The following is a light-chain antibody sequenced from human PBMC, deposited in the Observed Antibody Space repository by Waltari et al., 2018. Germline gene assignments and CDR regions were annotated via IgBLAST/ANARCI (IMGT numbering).Light chain of an antibody. CDR3: AAWDDSLSGQV. Sequence: QSAPPPPPSASWTPGPRVTIPCSASSSKLGRTYVYWYQQLPGTAPKLLIYRNNQRPSGVPDRFSGSKSGTSASLAISGLRSEDEADYYCAAWDDSLSGQVFGGGTKLTVL. J-gene: IGLJ2*01. CDR2: RNN. CDR1: SSKLGRTY. V-gene: IGLV1-47*01.